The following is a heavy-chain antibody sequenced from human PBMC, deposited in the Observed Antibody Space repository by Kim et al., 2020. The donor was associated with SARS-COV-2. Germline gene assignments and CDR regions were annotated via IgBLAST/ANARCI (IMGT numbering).Heavy chain of an antibody. D-gene: IGHD3-10*01. V-gene: IGHV1-18*04. CDR3: ARDLNTMVPTPRYYYGMDV. CDR1: GYTFTSYG. Sequence: ASVKVSCKASGYTFTSYGISWVRQAPGQGLEWMGWISAYNGNTNYAQKLQGRVTMTTDTSTSTAYMELRSLRSDDTAVYYCARDLNTMVPTPRYYYGMDVWGQGTTVTVSS. CDR2: ISAYNGNT. J-gene: IGHJ6*02.